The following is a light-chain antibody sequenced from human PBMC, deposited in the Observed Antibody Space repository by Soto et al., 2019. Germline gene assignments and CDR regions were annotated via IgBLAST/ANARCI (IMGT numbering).Light chain of an antibody. CDR3: QQYNGYWT. CDR2: EAS. V-gene: IGKV1-5*03. CDR1: QSISDS. Sequence: DIQMTQSPSTLSASVGDRVTITCRASQSISDSLAWYQQKPGKAPKLLIYEASNLKRGVPSRFSGSGSGTEYTLTISCLQPDDFASYYCQQYNGYWTLGQGTKVEIK. J-gene: IGKJ1*01.